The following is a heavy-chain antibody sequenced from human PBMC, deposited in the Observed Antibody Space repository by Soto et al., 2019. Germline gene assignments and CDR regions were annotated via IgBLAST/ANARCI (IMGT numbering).Heavy chain of an antibody. CDR1: GYTFTSYA. Sequence: ASVKVSCKASGYTFTSYAMNWVRQAPGQGLEWMGWINTNTGNPTYAQGFTGRFVFSLDTSVSTAYLQICSLKAEDTAVYYCARSPLTPFGVVIINWFDPWGQGTLVTVSS. D-gene: IGHD3-3*01. CDR3: ARSPLTPFGVVIINWFDP. V-gene: IGHV7-4-1*01. J-gene: IGHJ5*02. CDR2: INTNTGNP.